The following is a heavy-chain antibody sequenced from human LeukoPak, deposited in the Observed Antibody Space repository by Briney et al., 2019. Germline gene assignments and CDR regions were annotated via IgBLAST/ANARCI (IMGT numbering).Heavy chain of an antibody. CDR1: GGSISSYC. CDR3: ARDRGTDGSDQLDP. CDR2: ICSSGNT. J-gene: IGHJ5*02. V-gene: IGHV4-4*07. Sequence: SETLSLTCTFSGGSISSYCWIWIRQPAGKGLEWIGRICSSGNTIYNPSLKSRVTMSLDMSNNQFSLRLSSVTAADTAVYYCARDRGTDGSDQLDPWGQGTLVTVCS. D-gene: IGHD3-10*01.